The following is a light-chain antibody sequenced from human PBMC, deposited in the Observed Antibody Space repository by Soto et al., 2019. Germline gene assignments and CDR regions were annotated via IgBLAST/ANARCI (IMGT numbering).Light chain of an antibody. V-gene: IGLV2-23*02. J-gene: IGLJ1*01. CDR3: CSYAGGEFV. CDR2: EVS. Sequence: QSALTQPASVSGSPGQSITLSCTGTSSDVGNYNLVSWYQQHPGKAPKLMISEVSKRPSGVSNRFSASKSGNTASLTISGLQAEDEADYYCCSYAGGEFVFGTGTQLTVL. CDR1: SSDVGNYNL.